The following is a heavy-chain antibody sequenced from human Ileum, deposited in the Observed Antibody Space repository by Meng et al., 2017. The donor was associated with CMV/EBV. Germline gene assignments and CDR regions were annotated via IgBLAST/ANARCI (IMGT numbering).Heavy chain of an antibody. CDR1: GNTFSSDG. CDR3: AHFTSLDTGFDF. V-gene: IGHV1-69*01. J-gene: IGHJ4*02. D-gene: IGHD5-18*01. Sequence: VQLGQSGAEVKNPGSSVKVSCKASGNTFSSDGFSWVRQAPGQGLEWMGGIIPMFGTHYHAQKFQGRVTISADESTSTVYMELNSLRSEDTAVYYCAHFTSLDTGFDFWGQGTLVTVSS. CDR2: IIPMFGTH.